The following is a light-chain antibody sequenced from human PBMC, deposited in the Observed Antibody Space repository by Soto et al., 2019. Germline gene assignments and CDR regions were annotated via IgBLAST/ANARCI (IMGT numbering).Light chain of an antibody. V-gene: IGKV3-15*01. CDR2: GAS. CDR1: QSVSEY. J-gene: IGKJ5*01. Sequence: EVVMTQSPATLSVSPGERATLSCRASQSVSEYLAWYQQKPGQAPRLLIYGASTRATGIPARSSGSGSGTEFTLTISSLQSEDFAVYYCQQYNIWPSITFGQGTRLEIK. CDR3: QQYNIWPSIT.